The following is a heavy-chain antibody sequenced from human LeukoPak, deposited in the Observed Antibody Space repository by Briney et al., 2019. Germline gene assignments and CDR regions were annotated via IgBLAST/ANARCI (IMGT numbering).Heavy chain of an antibody. V-gene: IGHV1-2*02. J-gene: IGHJ4*02. CDR3: AMTDLTYYFDY. D-gene: IGHD2-21*02. CDR1: GYTFTGYF. Sequence: ASVKVSCKASGYTFTGYFMHWVRQAPGQGLEWMGWINPNSGDTNYAQKFWGRVTMTRDTSISTAYMELNRLRSDDTAVYYCAMTDLTYYFDYWGQGTLVTVSS. CDR2: INPNSGDT.